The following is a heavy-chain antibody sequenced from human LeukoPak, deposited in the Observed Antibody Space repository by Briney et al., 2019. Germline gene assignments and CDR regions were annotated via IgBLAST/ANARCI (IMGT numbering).Heavy chain of an antibody. V-gene: IGHV1-8*03. CDR2: MSPNSGNT. D-gene: IGHD1-26*01. J-gene: IGHJ4*02. CDR3: ARGDTIVGATNLVDY. CDR1: GYTFTSYD. Sequence: GASVKVSCKASGYTFTSYDINWVRQATGQGLEWMGWMSPNSGNTGYAQKFQGRVTITRNTSISTAYMELSSLRSEDTAVYYCARGDTIVGATNLVDYWGQGTLVTVSS.